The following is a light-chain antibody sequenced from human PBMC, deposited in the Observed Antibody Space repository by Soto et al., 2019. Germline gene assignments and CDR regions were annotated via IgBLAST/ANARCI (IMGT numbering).Light chain of an antibody. J-gene: IGLJ3*02. CDR2: DNN. Sequence: QSVLTQPPSVSGAPGQRVTISCTGSSSNIGAGYGVHWYQQLPGTAPKLLIYDNNNRPSGVPDRFSGSKSGTSASLAITGLQAEDEADYYCQSYDSSLSTWVFGGGTQLTVL. CDR1: SSNIGAGYG. CDR3: QSYDSSLSTWV. V-gene: IGLV1-40*01.